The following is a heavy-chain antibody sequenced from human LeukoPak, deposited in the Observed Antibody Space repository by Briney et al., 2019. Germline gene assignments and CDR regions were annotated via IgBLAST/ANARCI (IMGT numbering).Heavy chain of an antibody. D-gene: IGHD3-10*01. CDR3: ARHGSGFDP. J-gene: IGHJ5*02. V-gene: IGHV5-51*01. CDR1: GYRFSNYW. Sequence: GESLKISCKGSGYRFSNYWICWVRQMPGKGLEWMGIIYPGDSDTTYSPSFQGQVTISADKSISTAYLQWSSLKASDTAIYYCARHGSGFDPWGQGTLVTVSS. CDR2: IYPGDSDT.